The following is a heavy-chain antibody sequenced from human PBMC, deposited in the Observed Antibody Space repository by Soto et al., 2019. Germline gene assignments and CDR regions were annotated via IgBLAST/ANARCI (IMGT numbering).Heavy chain of an antibody. D-gene: IGHD2-15*01. Sequence: GGSLRLSCAASGFTFSSYAMSWVRQAPGKGLEWVSAISGSGGSTYYADSVKGRFTISRDNSKNTLYLQMNSLRAEDTAVYYCAKVYCSGGSCYAYYYYYYGMDVWGQGTTVTVSS. J-gene: IGHJ6*02. CDR3: AKVYCSGGSCYAYYYYYYGMDV. CDR1: GFTFSSYA. CDR2: ISGSGGST. V-gene: IGHV3-23*01.